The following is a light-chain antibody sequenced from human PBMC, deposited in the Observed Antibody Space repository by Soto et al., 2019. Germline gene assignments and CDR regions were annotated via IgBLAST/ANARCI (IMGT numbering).Light chain of an antibody. CDR3: QQSYSSPPT. J-gene: IGKJ1*01. V-gene: IGKV1-39*01. CDR1: QSISNH. Sequence: DIQMTQSPSSLSASVEDRVIITCRASQSISNHLNWYQQKPGKAPKLLIFAASSLQRGVPSRFSGSRSGPDSILTISSLQPEDFATYYCQQSYSSPPTFGQGTKVDIK. CDR2: AAS.